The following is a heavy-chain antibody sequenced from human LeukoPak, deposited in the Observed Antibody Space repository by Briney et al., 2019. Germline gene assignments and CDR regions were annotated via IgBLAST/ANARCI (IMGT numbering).Heavy chain of an antibody. CDR2: IKRDGSDE. D-gene: IGHD2-15*01. Sequence: GGSLRLSCAASGFAFSSYAMSWVRQAPGKGLEWVANIKRDGSDEHYLDSVQGRFTISRDNAKNSLYLQMNSLRAEDTAVYYCARDYTYCSGGTCYDRFDYWGQGTLVTVSS. J-gene: IGHJ4*02. CDR3: ARDYTYCSGGTCYDRFDY. V-gene: IGHV3-7*01. CDR1: GFAFSSYA.